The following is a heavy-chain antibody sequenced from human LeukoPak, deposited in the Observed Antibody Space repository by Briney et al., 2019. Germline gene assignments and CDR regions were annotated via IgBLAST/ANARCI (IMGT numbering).Heavy chain of an antibody. J-gene: IGHJ4*02. CDR3: ARSNFGGNVHFDY. Sequence: GASVKVSCKASGYSFTSYDINWVRQATGQGLEWIGWMNPNSGDADYTQKFKGRVTFTRDTSTRTAYMEVNSLGSEDTAGYYCARSNFGGNVHFDYWGQGTLVTVSS. V-gene: IGHV1-8*02. D-gene: IGHD4-23*01. CDR2: MNPNSGDA. CDR1: GYSFTSYD.